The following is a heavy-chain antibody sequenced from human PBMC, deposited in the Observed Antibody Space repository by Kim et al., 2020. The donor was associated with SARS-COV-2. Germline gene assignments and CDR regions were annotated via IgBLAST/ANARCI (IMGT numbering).Heavy chain of an antibody. V-gene: IGHV3-30*02. CDR3: AKDFLLGIGRNYFDY. J-gene: IGHJ4*02. D-gene: IGHD3-16*01. Sequence: DSVKGRFTISRDNSKNTLYLQMNSLRAEDTAVYYCAKDFLLGIGRNYFDYWGQGTLVTVSS.